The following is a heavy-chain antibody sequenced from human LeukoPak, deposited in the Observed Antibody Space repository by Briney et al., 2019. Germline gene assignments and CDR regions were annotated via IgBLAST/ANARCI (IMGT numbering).Heavy chain of an antibody. CDR2: IEEDRTKK. Sequence: GGSLRLSFAASGLTFSFYWMTWVRLAPGKGLEWVANIEEDRTKKYYVASVKGRFTISRDNAKNSVFLQMNSLRVEDTAVYYCVRDRYGSMWGQGTLVTVSS. V-gene: IGHV3-7*01. J-gene: IGHJ4*02. CDR1: GLTFSFYW. D-gene: IGHD3-22*01. CDR3: VRDRYGSM.